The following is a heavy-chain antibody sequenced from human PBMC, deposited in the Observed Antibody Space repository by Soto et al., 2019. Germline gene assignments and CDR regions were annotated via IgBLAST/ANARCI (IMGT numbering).Heavy chain of an antibody. Sequence: EVQLVESGGGLVQPGGSLRLSCAASGFTFSSYSMNWVRQAPGQGLEWVSYISSSSSTIYYADSVKGRFTISRDNAKNSLYLQMNSLRAEDTAVYYCARENANIDAFDIWGQGTMVTVSS. CDR1: GFTFSSYS. CDR3: ARENANIDAFDI. V-gene: IGHV3-48*01. CDR2: ISSSSSTI. D-gene: IGHD3-16*01. J-gene: IGHJ3*02.